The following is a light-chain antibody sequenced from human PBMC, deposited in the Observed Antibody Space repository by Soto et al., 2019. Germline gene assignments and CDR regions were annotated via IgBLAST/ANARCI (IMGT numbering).Light chain of an antibody. V-gene: IGLV1-44*01. CDR3: AAWDNSLSGWV. CDR1: SSNIGSNT. Sequence: QSVLTQPPSASGTPGQRVTISCSGSSSNIGSNTVNWYQQLPGTAPKLLIYSNNHRPSGVPDRFSGSKSGASASLAISELQSEDEADYYCAAWDNSLSGWVFGGGTKVTVL. CDR2: SNN. J-gene: IGLJ3*02.